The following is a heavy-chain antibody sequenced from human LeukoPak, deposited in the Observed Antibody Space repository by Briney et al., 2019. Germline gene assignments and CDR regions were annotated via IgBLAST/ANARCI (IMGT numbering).Heavy chain of an antibody. D-gene: IGHD3-10*01. V-gene: IGHV3-23*01. J-gene: IGHJ4*02. CDR3: AKDQITMVRGVIRSAPFDY. CDR2: ISGSGGST. Sequence: GSLRLSCAASGFTFSSYAMSWVRQAPVKGLEWVSAISGSGGSTYYADSVKGRFTISRDNSKNTLYLQMNSLRAEDTAVYYCAKDQITMVRGVIRSAPFDYWGQGTLVTVSS. CDR1: GFTFSSYA.